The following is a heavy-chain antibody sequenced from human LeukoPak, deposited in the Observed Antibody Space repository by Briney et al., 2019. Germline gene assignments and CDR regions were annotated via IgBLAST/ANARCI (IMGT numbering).Heavy chain of an antibody. CDR3: ARAHKYSSGWPDY. V-gene: IGHV4-61*02. J-gene: IGHJ4*02. CDR1: GGSISSGSYY. CDR2: IYTSGST. Sequence: SETLSLTCTVSGGSISSGSYYWSWIRQPAGKGLEWIGRIYTSGSTNYNPSLKSRVTISVDTSKNQFSLKLSSVTAADTAVYYCARAHKYSSGWPDYWGQGTLVTVSS. D-gene: IGHD6-19*01.